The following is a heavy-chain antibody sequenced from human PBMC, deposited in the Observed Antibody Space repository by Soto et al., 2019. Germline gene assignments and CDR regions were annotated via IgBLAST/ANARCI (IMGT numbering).Heavy chain of an antibody. CDR3: TTGLGQQELAFDY. CDR2: IKSKTDGGTT. V-gene: IGHV3-15*01. Sequence: EVQLVESGGGLVKPGGSLRLSCTASGFTFNNAWLSWVRQAPGKGLEWVGRIKSKTDGGTTDYAAPVKGRFTISRDDSETMLYLQMNSLKTEDTAVYSWTTGLGQQELAFDYWGQGTLLTVSS. J-gene: IGHJ4*02. CDR1: GFTFNNAW. D-gene: IGHD6-13*01.